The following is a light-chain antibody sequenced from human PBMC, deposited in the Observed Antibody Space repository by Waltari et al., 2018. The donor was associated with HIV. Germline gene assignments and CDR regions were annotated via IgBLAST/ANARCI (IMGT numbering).Light chain of an antibody. CDR1: SNNGDHYKY. J-gene: IGLJ3*02. V-gene: IGLV2-14*01. CDR2: EDS. CDR3: ASYISSSSPE. Sequence: QSALTQPASVSGSPGQSITLSCTGTSNNGDHYKYVHWSQHHPGKAPKAIIYEDSPRPSGVSNRFSGSKSGNTASLTISGLQPEDEADYFCASYISSSSPEFGGGTKVTVL.